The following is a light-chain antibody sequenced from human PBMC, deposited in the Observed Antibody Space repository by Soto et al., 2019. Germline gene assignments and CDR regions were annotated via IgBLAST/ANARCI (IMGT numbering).Light chain of an antibody. J-gene: IGKJ5*01. Sequence: EIVLTQSPGTLSLSPGERATLSCRASQSVSSSYLAWYQQKPGQAPRLLIYVASYRATGIPARFSGSGSGTEYTLTISNLQAEDFAVYYYQQFNNWPHTFGQGTRLEIK. CDR3: QQFNNWPHT. CDR1: QSVSSSY. CDR2: VAS. V-gene: IGKV3-15*01.